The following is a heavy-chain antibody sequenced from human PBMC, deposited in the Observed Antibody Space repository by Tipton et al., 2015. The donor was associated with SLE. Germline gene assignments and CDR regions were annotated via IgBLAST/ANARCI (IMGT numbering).Heavy chain of an antibody. D-gene: IGHD6-13*01. CDR1: GGSISSHY. CDR3: ARGRIAAAGWYYFDS. Sequence: TLSLTCTVSGGSISSHYWSWIRQPAGKGLGGIGHIFTSGITNYNPSLKSRVTTSIDTSQNQFSPTLRSVTAADTAVSYWARGRIAAAGWYYFDSWGQGTLVTVSS. V-gene: IGHV4-4*07. CDR2: IFTSGIT. J-gene: IGHJ4*02.